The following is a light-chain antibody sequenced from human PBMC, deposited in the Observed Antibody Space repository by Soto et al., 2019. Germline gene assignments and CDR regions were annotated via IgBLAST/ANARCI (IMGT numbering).Light chain of an antibody. CDR2: AAS. Sequence: DIQMTQSPSSLSASVGDRVTITCRASQSISSYLNWYQQKPGKAPKLLIYAASSLQSGVPSRFSGSGCGTDFTLTISSPQPEDFATYYCRQSYSTPPLTFGGGTKVEIK. CDR3: RQSYSTPPLT. V-gene: IGKV1-39*01. CDR1: QSISSY. J-gene: IGKJ4*01.